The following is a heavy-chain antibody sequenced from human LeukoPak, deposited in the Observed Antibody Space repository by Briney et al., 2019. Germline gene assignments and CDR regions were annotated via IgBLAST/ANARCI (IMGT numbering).Heavy chain of an antibody. Sequence: PSETLSLTCTVSGGSISSSSYYWGWIRQPPGKGLEWIGSIYYSGSTYYNPSLKSRVTISVDTSKNQFSLKLSSVTAADTAVYYCARGPRYCTNGVCYRDRSPFDYWGQGTLVTVSS. J-gene: IGHJ4*02. CDR1: GGSISSSSYY. CDR2: IYYSGST. D-gene: IGHD2-8*01. V-gene: IGHV4-39*07. CDR3: ARGPRYCTNGVCYRDRSPFDY.